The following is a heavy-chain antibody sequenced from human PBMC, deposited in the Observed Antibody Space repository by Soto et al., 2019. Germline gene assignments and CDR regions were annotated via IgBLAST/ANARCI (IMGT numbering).Heavy chain of an antibody. J-gene: IGHJ4*02. CDR1: GGTFSRNT. V-gene: IGHV1-69*08. CDR3: ARDGGGITTGWDWLY. CDR2: IIPMLGLA. D-gene: IGHD4-17*01. Sequence: QVQLVQSGAEVKKPGSSVKVSCKASGGTFSRNTISWVRQAPGQGLEWMGRIIPMLGLANYAQRFQGRVTIIADKSTSTAYMELSSLRSDDTAVYYCARDGGGITTGWDWLYWGQGTLVIVSS.